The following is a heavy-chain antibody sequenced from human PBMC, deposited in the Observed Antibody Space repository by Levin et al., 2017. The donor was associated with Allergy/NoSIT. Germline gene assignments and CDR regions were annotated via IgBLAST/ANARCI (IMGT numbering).Heavy chain of an antibody. Sequence: ASVKVSCAASGFTSSRFDIHWLRQSTGKGLEWVSAIGTSDDTYYADSVKGRFSISRDDAKNSLYLQMNSLRVEDTAVYYCARGPWFDPWGQGTLVTVSS. CDR2: IGTSDDT. CDR3: ARGPWFDP. CDR1: GFTSSRFD. V-gene: IGHV3-13*01. J-gene: IGHJ5*02.